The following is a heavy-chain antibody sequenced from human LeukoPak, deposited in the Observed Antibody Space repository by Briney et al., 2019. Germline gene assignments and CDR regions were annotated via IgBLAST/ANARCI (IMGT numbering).Heavy chain of an antibody. CDR1: GFTFSSYA. CDR3: ASGDSSSWTQLDY. CDR2: ISYDGSNK. J-gene: IGHJ4*02. D-gene: IGHD6-13*01. Sequence: PGGSLRLSCAASGFTFSSYAMHWVRQAPGKGLEWVAVISYDGSNKYYADSVKGRFTISRDNSKNTLYLQMNSLRAEDTAVHYCASGDSSSWTQLDYWGQGTLVTVSS. V-gene: IGHV3-30*04.